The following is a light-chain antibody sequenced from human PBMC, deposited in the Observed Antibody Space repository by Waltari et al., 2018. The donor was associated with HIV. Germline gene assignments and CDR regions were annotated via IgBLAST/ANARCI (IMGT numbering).Light chain of an antibody. Sequence: AVTQPASVSGLPGQSTTISCTGADSAFGLYNFVSWYQQHSGKPPRLILYDVDSRASGVSDRFSGSMSGNTASLTISGFRAEDEGHYYCASFTGDNTVIFGGGTEVTVL. V-gene: IGLV2-14*03. CDR3: ASFTGDNTVI. J-gene: IGLJ2*01. CDR1: DSAFGLYNF. CDR2: DVD.